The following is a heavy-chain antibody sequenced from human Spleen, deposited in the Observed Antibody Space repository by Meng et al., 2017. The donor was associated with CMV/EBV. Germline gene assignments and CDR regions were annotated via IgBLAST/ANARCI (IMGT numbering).Heavy chain of an antibody. CDR3: ARGWRGDFWSGYLRTLDF. V-gene: IGHV3-7*01. CDR1: GFTFSSYW. D-gene: IGHD3-3*01. CDR2: IKQDGSEQ. Sequence: GESLKISCAASGFTFSSYWMPWVRRAPGKGLEWVANIKQDGSEQYYADSVRGRFTISGDNAKNSLYLQMDSLRGEDTAVYYCARGWRGDFWSGYLRTLDFWGQGTLVTVSS. J-gene: IGHJ4*02.